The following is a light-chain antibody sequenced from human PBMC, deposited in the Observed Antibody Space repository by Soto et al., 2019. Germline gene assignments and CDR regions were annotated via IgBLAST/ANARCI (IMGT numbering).Light chain of an antibody. CDR3: QKYDSAPWR. CDR1: QGISNY. J-gene: IGKJ1*01. Sequence: GDRVTITCRARQGISNYLAWYQQKPGKVPKLLIYAASTLQSGVPSRFSGSGSGTDFTLTISSLQPEDVATYYCQKYDSAPWRFGQGTKVEIK. V-gene: IGKV1-27*01. CDR2: AAS.